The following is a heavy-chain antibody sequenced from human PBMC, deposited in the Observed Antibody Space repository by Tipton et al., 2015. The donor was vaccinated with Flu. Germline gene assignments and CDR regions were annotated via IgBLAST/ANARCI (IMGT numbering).Heavy chain of an antibody. CDR2: ISPMFGTA. Sequence: QLVQSGAEVKKPGSSVKVSCKASGGTFSSYALNWVRQAPGQGLEWMGGISPMFGTANYAQKFQGRVTINADESTSTAYVELSSLRSEDTAMYFCARAPEWLSYGFDIWGQGTKVTVSP. CDR1: GGTFSSYA. V-gene: IGHV1-69*01. J-gene: IGHJ3*02. CDR3: ARAPEWLSYGFDI. D-gene: IGHD5-12*01.